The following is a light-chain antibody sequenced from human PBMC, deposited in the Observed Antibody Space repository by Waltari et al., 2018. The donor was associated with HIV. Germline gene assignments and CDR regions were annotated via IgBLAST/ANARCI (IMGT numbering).Light chain of an antibody. V-gene: IGLV2-8*01. J-gene: IGLJ2*01. CDR3: SSYGDNIRVL. Sequence: QSALTQPPSASGSLGQSVTISFTGSSSDIGAYDPVSWFQQHPNNAPKLLLYEVSKRPSGVPDRFSGSRSGETAFLSVSGLQPDDTAAYFCSSYGDNIRVLFGGGTNLTVL. CDR2: EVS. CDR1: SSDIGAYDP.